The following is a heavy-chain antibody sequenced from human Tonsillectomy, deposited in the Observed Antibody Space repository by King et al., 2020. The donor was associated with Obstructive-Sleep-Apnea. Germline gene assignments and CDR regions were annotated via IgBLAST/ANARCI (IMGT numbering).Heavy chain of an antibody. CDR1: GFTFSSYG. V-gene: IGHV3-33*01. CDR2: IWYDGSNK. J-gene: IGHJ4*02. D-gene: IGHD6-13*01. Sequence: VQLVESGGGVVQPGRSLRLSCAASGFTFSSYGMHWVRQAPGKGLEWVAVIWYDGSNKYYADSVKGRFTISRDNSKNTLYLQMNSLRAEDTVVYYCARLQEDSSSWSLDYWGQGTLVTVSS. CDR3: ARLQEDSSSWSLDY.